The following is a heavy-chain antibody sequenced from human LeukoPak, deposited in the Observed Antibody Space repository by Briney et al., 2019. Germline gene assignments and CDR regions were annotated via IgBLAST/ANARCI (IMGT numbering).Heavy chain of an antibody. CDR1: GFTFSNAW. J-gene: IGHJ4*02. Sequence: GGSLRLSCAASGFTFSNAWMSWVRQAPGKGLEWVGRIKSKTDGGTTDYAAPVKGRFTISRGDSKNTLYLQMNSLKTEDTAVYYCTSPHHYYDSSGYYGGNFDYWGQGTLVTVSS. D-gene: IGHD3-22*01. CDR2: IKSKTDGGTT. V-gene: IGHV3-15*01. CDR3: TSPHHYYDSSGYYGGNFDY.